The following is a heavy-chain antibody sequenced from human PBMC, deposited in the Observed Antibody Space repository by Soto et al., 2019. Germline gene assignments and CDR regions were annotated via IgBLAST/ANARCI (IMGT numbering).Heavy chain of an antibody. CDR1: GGSISSGGYS. CDR3: ASAPKGPSPRWVL. J-gene: IGHJ6*01. Sequence: SETLSLTCPVSGGSISSGGYSWRWIRQSPEKGLEWLGCIYPTGSTYYHPSLKSRVTISIDTSRNQFSLNLTSVTAADTAVYYCASAPKGPSPRWVLWGKGXTV. V-gene: IGHV4-30-2*06. CDR2: IYPTGST. D-gene: IGHD3-16*01.